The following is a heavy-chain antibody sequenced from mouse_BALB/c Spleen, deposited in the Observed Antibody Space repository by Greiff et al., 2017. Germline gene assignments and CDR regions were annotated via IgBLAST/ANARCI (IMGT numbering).Heavy chain of an antibody. V-gene: IGHV14-1*02. J-gene: IGHJ3*01. CDR1: GFNIKDYY. Sequence: EVKVEESGAELVRPGALVKLSCKASGFNIKDYYMHWVKQRPEQGLEWIGWIDPENGNTIYDPKFQGKASITADTSSNTAYLQLSSLTSEDTAVYYCARSGGKEAFAYWGQGTLVTVSA. CDR2: IDPENGNT. D-gene: IGHD1-3*01. CDR3: ARSGGKEAFAY.